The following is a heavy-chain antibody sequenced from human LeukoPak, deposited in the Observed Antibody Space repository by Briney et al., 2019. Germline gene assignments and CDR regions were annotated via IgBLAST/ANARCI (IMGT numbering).Heavy chain of an antibody. CDR1: GGTFSSHA. D-gene: IGHD2-2*01. Sequence: ASVKVSCKASGGTFSSHAINWVRQAPGQGLEWMGWISAYNGNTNYAQKLQGRVTMTTDTSTSTAYMELRSLRSDDTAVYYCARDIREDIVVVPASFNWFDPWGQGTLVTVSS. CDR3: ARDIREDIVVVPASFNWFDP. CDR2: ISAYNGNT. J-gene: IGHJ5*02. V-gene: IGHV1-18*01.